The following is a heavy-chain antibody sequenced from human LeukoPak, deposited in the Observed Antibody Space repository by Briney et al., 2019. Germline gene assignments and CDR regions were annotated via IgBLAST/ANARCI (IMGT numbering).Heavy chain of an antibody. Sequence: ASVKVPCKTSGVTFSNNSITWVRQAPGQGLEWLGGIIPILRSASYAQKFRGRLRMTSDESTTTAYMELSSLSSDDTAMYFCARARTSIRFTDSFDIWSQGTLVTVSS. CDR1: GVTFSNNS. CDR3: ARARTSIRFTDSFDI. V-gene: IGHV1-69*13. CDR2: IIPILRSA. J-gene: IGHJ3*02. D-gene: IGHD2-21*01.